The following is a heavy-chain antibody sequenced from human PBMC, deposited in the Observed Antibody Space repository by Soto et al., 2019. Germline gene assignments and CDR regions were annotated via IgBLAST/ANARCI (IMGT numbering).Heavy chain of an antibody. Sequence: SETLSLTCTVSGGSISSGDYYWSWIRQPPGKGMEWIGYIYYSGSTYYNPSLKSRVTISVDTSKNQFSLKLSSVTAADTAVYYCARGSGSYYNPYYYGMDVWGQGTTVTVSS. D-gene: IGHD3-10*01. CDR2: IYYSGST. V-gene: IGHV4-30-4*02. J-gene: IGHJ6*02. CDR3: ARGSGSYYNPYYYGMDV. CDR1: GGSISSGDYY.